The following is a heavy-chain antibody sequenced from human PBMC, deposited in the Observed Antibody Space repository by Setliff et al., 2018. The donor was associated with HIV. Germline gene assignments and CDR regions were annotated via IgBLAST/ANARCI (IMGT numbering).Heavy chain of an antibody. D-gene: IGHD2-8*01. CDR2: IWYDGTYK. CDR3: ARGLERTNALFGVLSIWLDS. Sequence: GGSLRLSCAASGFTFSNYGMHWVRKAPGKGLEWVAFIWYDGTYKFYADSVKGRFTISRDNSKNTLYLQMNSLRAEDTAVYYCARGLERTNALFGVLSIWLDSWGQGTLVTVSS. V-gene: IGHV3-33*01. CDR1: GFTFSNYG. J-gene: IGHJ4*02.